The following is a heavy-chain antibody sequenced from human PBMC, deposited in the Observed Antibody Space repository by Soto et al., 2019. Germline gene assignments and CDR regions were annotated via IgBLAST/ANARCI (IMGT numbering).Heavy chain of an antibody. J-gene: IGHJ6*02. CDR1: GGSISSSSYY. V-gene: IGHV4-39*02. CDR3: ARDHGDRMDV. Sequence: PSETLSLTCTVSGGSISSSSYYWGWIRQPPGKGLEWIGSIYYSGSTYYNPSLKSRVTISVDTSKNQFSLKLSSVTAADTAVYYCARDHGDRMDVWGQGTTVTVSS. CDR2: IYYSGST. D-gene: IGHD4-17*01.